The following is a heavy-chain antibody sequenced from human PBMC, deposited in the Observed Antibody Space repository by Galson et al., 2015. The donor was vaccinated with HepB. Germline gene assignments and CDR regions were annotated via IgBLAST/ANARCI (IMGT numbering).Heavy chain of an antibody. Sequence: SLRLSCAASGFAFSSYAMYWVRQAPGKGLEWVAVISSSGSNKYYADSVKGRFTISRDNSKDTLYLQINGLRAEDTAVYFCARGGLVDRSGWAPCDYWGQGTLVTVSS. CDR1: GFAFSSYA. J-gene: IGHJ4*02. V-gene: IGHV3-30*04. CDR3: ARGGLVDRSGWAPCDY. CDR2: ISSSGSNK. D-gene: IGHD6-19*01.